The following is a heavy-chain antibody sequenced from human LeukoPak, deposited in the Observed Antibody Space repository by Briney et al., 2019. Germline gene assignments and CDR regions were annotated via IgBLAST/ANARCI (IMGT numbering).Heavy chain of an antibody. CDR2: IYTSEST. J-gene: IGHJ3*02. CDR3: ARQGSGNDAFDI. D-gene: IGHD3-10*01. CDR1: GGSISSGSYY. V-gene: IGHV4-61*02. Sequence: PSETLSLTCTVSGGSISSGSYYWSWIRQPAGKGLEWIGRIYTSESTKYNNSLKSRVTISVDTSKNQFSLKLSSVTAADTAVYYCARQGSGNDAFDIWGQGTMVTVSS.